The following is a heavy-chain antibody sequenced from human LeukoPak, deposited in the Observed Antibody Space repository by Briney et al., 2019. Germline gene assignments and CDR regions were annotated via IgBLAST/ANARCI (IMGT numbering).Heavy chain of an antibody. Sequence: ASVKVSFKASGYTFTSYGITWVCHAPGQGLEWMGCITTYNGNTYNAQNFQGRVTMTAYTTTSTDYMEVRSLRSNDTAVYYCARLSPPIASFCSGGTCYSGGFDPWGQGTLVTVSS. CDR3: ARLSPPIASFCSGGTCYSGGFDP. V-gene: IGHV1-18*01. J-gene: IGHJ5*02. CDR1: GYTFTSYG. CDR2: ITTYNGNT. D-gene: IGHD2-15*01.